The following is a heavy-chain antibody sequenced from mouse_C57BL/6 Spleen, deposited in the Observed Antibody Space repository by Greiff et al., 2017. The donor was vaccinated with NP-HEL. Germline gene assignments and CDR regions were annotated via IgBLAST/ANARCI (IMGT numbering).Heavy chain of an antibody. Sequence: VQLQQSGAELVRPGASVKLSCTASGFNIKDDYMHWVKQRPEQGLEWIGWIDPENGDTEYASKFQGKATITADTSSNTAYLQLSSLTSEDTAVYYCTSLYGSSPFAYWGQGTLVTVSA. J-gene: IGHJ3*01. V-gene: IGHV14-4*01. D-gene: IGHD1-1*01. CDR3: TSLYGSSPFAY. CDR2: IDPENGDT. CDR1: GFNIKDDY.